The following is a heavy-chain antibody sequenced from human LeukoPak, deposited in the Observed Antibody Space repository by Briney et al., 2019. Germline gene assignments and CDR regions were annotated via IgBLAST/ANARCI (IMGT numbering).Heavy chain of an antibody. Sequence: PGGSLRLSCAASGFPLRTYVMTWVRQAPGKGLEWVSAISGSGGSTDYADSVRGRFTISRDNFKNTLYLQMNSLRAEDTAVYYCANTNYDSSGYYYFDYWGQGTLVTVSS. CDR1: GFPLRTYV. V-gene: IGHV3-23*01. D-gene: IGHD3-22*01. CDR2: ISGSGGST. J-gene: IGHJ4*02. CDR3: ANTNYDSSGYYYFDY.